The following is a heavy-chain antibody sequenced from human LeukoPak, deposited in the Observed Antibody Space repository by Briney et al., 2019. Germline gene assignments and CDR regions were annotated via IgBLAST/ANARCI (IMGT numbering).Heavy chain of an antibody. V-gene: IGHV3-66*01. Sequence: PGGSLRLSCAASGFTVSSTYLTWVRQAPGKGLERLSVIYSGGYTYYADSVKGRFFISRDISENMVYLQMNSLSVEDTAVYFCARGRPAHYFDSWGPGTLVTVS. CDR3: ARGRPAHYFDS. D-gene: IGHD6-6*01. CDR1: GFTVSSTY. CDR2: IYSGGYT. J-gene: IGHJ4*02.